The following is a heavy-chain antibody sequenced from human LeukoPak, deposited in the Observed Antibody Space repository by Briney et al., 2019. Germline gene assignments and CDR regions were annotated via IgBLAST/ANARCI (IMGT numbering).Heavy chain of an antibody. D-gene: IGHD4-17*01. J-gene: IGHJ3*02. Sequence: PGGSLRLSCAASGFTFNSYAMHWVRQAPGKGLEYVSAISSNGGSTYYANSVKGRFTISRDNPKNTLYLQMGSLRAEDMAVYYCARDPTTNDDFAFDIWGQGTMVTVSS. V-gene: IGHV3-64*01. CDR1: GFTFNSYA. CDR2: ISSNGGST. CDR3: ARDPTTNDDFAFDI.